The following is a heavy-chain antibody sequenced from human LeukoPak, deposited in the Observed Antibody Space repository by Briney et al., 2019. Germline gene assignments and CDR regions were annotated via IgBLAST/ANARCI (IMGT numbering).Heavy chain of an antibody. J-gene: IGHJ4*02. CDR1: GFTFSDYY. D-gene: IGHD3-22*01. CDR2: ISSSSSYT. CDR3: ARRYYDSSGYYLPDY. V-gene: IGHV3-11*03. Sequence: GGSLRLSCAASGFTFSDYYMSWIRQAPGRGLEWVSYISSSSSYTNYADSVKGRFTISRDNAKNSLYLQMNSLRAEDTAVYYCARRYYDSSGYYLPDYWGQETLVTVSS.